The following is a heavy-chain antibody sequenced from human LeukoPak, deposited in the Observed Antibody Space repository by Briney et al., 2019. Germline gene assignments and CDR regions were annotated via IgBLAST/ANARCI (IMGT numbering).Heavy chain of an antibody. Sequence: SETLSLTCAVSGASIGGIDWWTWVRQPPGKGLEWIGEISPSGNPNYSPSLKSRVTISIDKSENQLSLKLTSVTAADTAMYYCAQIWGSWGQGTLVTDSS. CDR2: ISPSGNP. J-gene: IGHJ5*02. V-gene: IGHV4/OR15-8*02. CDR1: GASIGGIDW. D-gene: IGHD3-16*01. CDR3: AQIWGS.